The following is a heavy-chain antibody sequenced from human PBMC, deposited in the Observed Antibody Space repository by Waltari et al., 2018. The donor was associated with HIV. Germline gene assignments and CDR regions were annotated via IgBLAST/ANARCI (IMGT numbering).Heavy chain of an antibody. Sequence: VRQAPGKGLEWVSSISSGSVYIYYADSVKGRFTISRDNAKNSLYLQMNSLRAEDTAVYYCARDEAEMATLTAFDIWGQGTMVTVSS. CDR3: ARDEAEMATLTAFDI. V-gene: IGHV3-21*01. CDR2: ISSGSVYI. D-gene: IGHD5-12*01. J-gene: IGHJ3*02.